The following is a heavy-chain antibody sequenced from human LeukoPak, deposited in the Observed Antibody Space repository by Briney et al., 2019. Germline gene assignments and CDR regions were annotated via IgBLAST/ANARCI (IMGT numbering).Heavy chain of an antibody. D-gene: IGHD3-10*01. Sequence: AGGSLRLSCAASGFTFSSYSMNWVRQAPGKGLEWVSSISSSSSYIYYADSVKGRFTISRDNAKNSLYLQMNSLRAEDTAVYYCARASGSSMVRGVIIAPYFDYWGQGTLVTVSS. CDR3: ARASGSSMVRGVIIAPYFDY. CDR1: GFTFSSYS. V-gene: IGHV3-21*01. CDR2: ISSSSSYI. J-gene: IGHJ4*02.